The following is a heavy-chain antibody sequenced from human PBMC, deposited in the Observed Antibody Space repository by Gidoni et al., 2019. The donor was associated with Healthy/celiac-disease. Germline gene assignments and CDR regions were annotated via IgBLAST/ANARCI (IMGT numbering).Heavy chain of an antibody. V-gene: IGHV4-59*08. J-gene: IGHJ4*02. D-gene: IGHD4-17*01. CDR1: GGSISSYY. CDR2: IYYSGST. CDR3: ARSNYGDYDIAFDY. Sequence: QVQLQESGPGLVKPSETLSLTCTVSGGSISSYYWSWIRQPPGKGLEWIGYIYYSGSTNYNPSLKSRVTISVDTSKNQFSLKLSSVTAADTAVYYCARSNYGDYDIAFDYWGQGTLVTVSS.